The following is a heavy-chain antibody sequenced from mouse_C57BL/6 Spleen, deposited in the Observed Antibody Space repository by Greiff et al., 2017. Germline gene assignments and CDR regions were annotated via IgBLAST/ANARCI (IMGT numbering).Heavy chain of an antibody. Sequence: QVQLQQSGAELARPGASVKLSCKASGYTFTSYGISWVKQRPGQGLEWIGEIYPRSGNTYYNEKFKGKATLTADKSSSTAYMELRSLTSEDSAVYFCARYAGSSPLYAMDYWGQGTSVTVSS. CDR1: GYTFTSYG. CDR2: IYPRSGNT. CDR3: ARYAGSSPLYAMDY. V-gene: IGHV1-81*01. D-gene: IGHD1-1*01. J-gene: IGHJ4*01.